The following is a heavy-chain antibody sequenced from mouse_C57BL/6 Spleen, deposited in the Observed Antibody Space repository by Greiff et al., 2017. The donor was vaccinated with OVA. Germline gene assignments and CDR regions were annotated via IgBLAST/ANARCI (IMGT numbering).Heavy chain of an antibody. CDR2: IDPETGGT. Sequence: VQLQQSGAELVRPGASVTLSCKASGYTFTDYEMHWVKQTPVHGLEWIGAIDPETGGTAYNQKFKGKAILTADKSSSTAYMELRRLTSEDSAVYYCTRSGLLYFDYWGQGTTLTVSS. CDR1: GYTFTDYE. D-gene: IGHD1-1*01. J-gene: IGHJ2*01. V-gene: IGHV1-15*01. CDR3: TRSGLLYFDY.